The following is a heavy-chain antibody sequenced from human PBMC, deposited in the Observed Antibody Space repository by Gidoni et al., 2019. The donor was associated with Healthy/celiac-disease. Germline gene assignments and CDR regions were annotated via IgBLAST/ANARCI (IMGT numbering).Heavy chain of an antibody. J-gene: IGHJ6*03. CDR3: ARGVWGYCSSTSCSNYYYYYMDV. CDR2: INHSGST. V-gene: IGHV4-34*01. D-gene: IGHD2-2*01. Sequence: QVQLQQWGAGLLKPSEPLSLTCAVYGGSFSGYYWSWIRQPPGKGLEWIGEINHSGSTNYNPSLKSRVTISVDTSKNQFSLKLSAVTAADTAVYYCARGVWGYCSSTSCSNYYYYYMDVWGKGTTVTVSS. CDR1: GGSFSGYY.